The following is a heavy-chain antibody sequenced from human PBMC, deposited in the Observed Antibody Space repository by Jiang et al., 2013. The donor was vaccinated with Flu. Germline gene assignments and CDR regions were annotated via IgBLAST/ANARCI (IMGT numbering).Heavy chain of an antibody. Sequence: VQLVESGGGLVQPGGSLRLSCAASGFTISSIYMSWVRQAPGKGLEWVSLIYSGGATYYTDSVKGRFTISRDNSENTLSLQMNSLTAEDTAVYYCARPGGKTYFDYWGQGTLVTVSS. CDR2: IYSGGAT. J-gene: IGHJ4*02. CDR3: ARPGGKTYFDY. CDR1: GFTISSIY. V-gene: IGHV3-66*04. D-gene: IGHD3-16*01.